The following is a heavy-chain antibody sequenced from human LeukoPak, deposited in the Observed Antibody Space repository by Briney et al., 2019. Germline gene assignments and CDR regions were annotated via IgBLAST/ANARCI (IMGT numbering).Heavy chain of an antibody. J-gene: IGHJ4*02. CDR1: GFRFGDYW. V-gene: IGHV3-7*01. Sequence: GGSLRLSCAASGFRFGDYWMTWARHIPGKGLEWVPNIKQDGAEKHYAESVEGRFIISRDNAKNSLYLEMDSVKVEDTAVYYCARVGAWDLQRVFEYWGQGTLVTVSS. CDR2: IKQDGAEK. D-gene: IGHD1-26*01. CDR3: ARVGAWDLQRVFEY.